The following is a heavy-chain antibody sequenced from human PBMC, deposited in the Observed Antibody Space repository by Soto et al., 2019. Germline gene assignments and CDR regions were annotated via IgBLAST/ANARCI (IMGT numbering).Heavy chain of an antibody. J-gene: IGHJ6*02. CDR1: GGSISSGGYY. Sequence: QVQLQESGPGLVKPSQTLSLTCTVSGGSISSGGYYWSWIRQHPGKGLEWIGYIDYSGSTYYNPSSKSRVALSVDTSKNQFSLKLSSVTAAETAVYYCVRDRPSGYYDVWGQGTTVTVSS. V-gene: IGHV4-31*03. CDR3: VRDRPSGYYDV. CDR2: IDYSGST. D-gene: IGHD3-22*01.